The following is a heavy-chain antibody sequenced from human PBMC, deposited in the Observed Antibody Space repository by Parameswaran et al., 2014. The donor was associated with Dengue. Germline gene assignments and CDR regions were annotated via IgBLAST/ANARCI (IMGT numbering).Heavy chain of an antibody. Sequence: LRLSCTVSGGSISSGGYYWSWIRQHPGKGLEWIGYIYYSGSTYYNPSLKSRVTISVDTSKNQFSLKLSSVTAADTAVYYCARDRASPSRNFDWFPKDGWFDPWGQGTLVTVS. CDR1: GGSISSGGYY. V-gene: IGHV4-31*03. CDR2: IYYSGST. D-gene: IGHD3-9*01. CDR3: ARDRASPSRNFDWFPKDGWFDP. J-gene: IGHJ5*02.